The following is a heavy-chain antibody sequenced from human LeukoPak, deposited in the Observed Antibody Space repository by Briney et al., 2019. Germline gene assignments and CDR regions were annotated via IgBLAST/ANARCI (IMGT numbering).Heavy chain of an antibody. CDR1: GYTFTGYY. V-gene: IGHV1-2*06. Sequence: ASVKVSCKASGYTFTGYYMHWVRQAPGQGLEWMGRINPNSGGTNYAQKFQGRVTMNRDTSISTAYMELSRLRSDDTAVYYCARDRDGGNPTGHYYGMDVWGQGTTVTVSS. CDR3: ARDRDGGNPTGHYYGMDV. J-gene: IGHJ6*02. CDR2: INPNSGGT. D-gene: IGHD4-23*01.